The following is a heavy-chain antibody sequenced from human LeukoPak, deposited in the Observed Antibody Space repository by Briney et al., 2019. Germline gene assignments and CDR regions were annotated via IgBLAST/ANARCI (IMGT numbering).Heavy chain of an antibody. CDR1: GGSISSGGYY. D-gene: IGHD3-3*01. Sequence: SQTLSLTCTVSGGSISSGGYYWSWIRQHPGKGLEWIGYIYYSGSTYYNPSLKSRVTISADTSKNQFSLKLSSVTAADTAVYYCARCPYDFWSGSRKSYYFDYWGQGTLVTVPS. J-gene: IGHJ4*02. V-gene: IGHV4-31*03. CDR2: IYYSGST. CDR3: ARCPYDFWSGSRKSYYFDY.